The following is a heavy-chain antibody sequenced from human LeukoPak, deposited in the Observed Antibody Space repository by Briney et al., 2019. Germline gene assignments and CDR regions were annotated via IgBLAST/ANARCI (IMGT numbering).Heavy chain of an antibody. J-gene: IGHJ6*02. CDR3: ARDLRGYGYGSNYYYYYGMDV. CDR1: GGSISSGSYY. V-gene: IGHV4-61*02. Sequence: PSETLSLTCTVSGGSISSGSYYWRWIRQPAGKGLEWIGRIYTSGSTNYNPSLKSRVTISVDTSKNQFSLKLSSVTAADTAVYYCARDLRGYGYGSNYYYYYGMDVWGQGTTVTVSS. CDR2: IYTSGST. D-gene: IGHD5-18*01.